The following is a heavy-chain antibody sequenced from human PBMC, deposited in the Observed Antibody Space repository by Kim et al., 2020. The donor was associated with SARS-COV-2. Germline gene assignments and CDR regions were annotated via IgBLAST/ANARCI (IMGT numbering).Heavy chain of an antibody. V-gene: IGHV4-59*01. Sequence: SESLSLTCTVSGDSITHDYWNWIRQPPGKGLEWIAFIYSTGTTTYNPSLKSRATISLDTSMNEFSLKLTSVTAADTTIYYCATDHRGDSSMDVWGQGTTV. CDR2: IYSTGTT. J-gene: IGHJ6*02. D-gene: IGHD6-6*01. CDR1: GDSITHDY. CDR3: ATDHRGDSSMDV.